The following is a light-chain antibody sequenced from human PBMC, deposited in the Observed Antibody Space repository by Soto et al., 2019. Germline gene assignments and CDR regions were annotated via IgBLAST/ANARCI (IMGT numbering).Light chain of an antibody. J-gene: IGKJ1*01. CDR1: QTISSW. CDR2: AAS. CDR3: QQYYSYLRT. V-gene: IGKV1-5*01. Sequence: DIPMTQSPSTLSGSVGDRVTITCRASQTISSWLAWYQQKPGKAPKLLIYAASTLQSGVPSRFSGSGSGTDFTLTISCLQSEDFATYYCQQYYSYLRTFGQGTKVEIK.